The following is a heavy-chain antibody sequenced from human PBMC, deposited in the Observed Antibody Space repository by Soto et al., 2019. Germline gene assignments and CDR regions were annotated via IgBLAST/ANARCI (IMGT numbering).Heavy chain of an antibody. CDR1: GGSISSGDYY. CDR3: ARAEDRITGTPNWFDP. CDR2: IYYSGST. D-gene: IGHD1-7*01. V-gene: IGHV4-30-4*01. J-gene: IGHJ5*02. Sequence: QVQLQESGPGLVKPSQTLSLTCTVSGGSISSGDYYWSWIRQPPGKGLEWIGYIYYSGSTYYNPSLKSRVTISVDTSKNQFSLKLSSMTAADTAVYYCARAEDRITGTPNWFDPWGQGTLVTVSS.